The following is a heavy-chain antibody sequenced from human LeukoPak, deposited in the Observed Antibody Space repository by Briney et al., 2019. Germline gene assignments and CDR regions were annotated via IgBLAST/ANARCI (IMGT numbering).Heavy chain of an antibody. D-gene: IGHD1-26*01. CDR1: GGTFSSYA. V-gene: IGHV1-69*05. CDR3: AINMGATPDY. CDR2: IIPIFGTA. Sequence: SVKVSCKASGGTFSSYAISRVRQAPGQGLEWMGGIIPIFGTANYAQKFQGRVTITTDESTSTVYMELSSLRSEDTAVYYCAINMGATPDYWGQGTLVTVSS. J-gene: IGHJ4*02.